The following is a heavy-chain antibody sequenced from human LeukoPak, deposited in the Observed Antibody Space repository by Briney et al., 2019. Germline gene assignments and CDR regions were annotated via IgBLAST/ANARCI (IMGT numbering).Heavy chain of an antibody. Sequence: PGGSLRLSCAASGFSLSRYWMHWARQAPGAGLVWVSYNDNDGTDTNYADSVRGRFTVSRNNAKNTLYLQMNCVRAEDTAVYYCTRGGFDHNMDVWGKGTTVT. V-gene: IGHV3-74*01. J-gene: IGHJ6*03. CDR1: GFSLSRYW. D-gene: IGHD3-9*01. CDR3: TRGGFDHNMDV. CDR2: NDNDGTDT.